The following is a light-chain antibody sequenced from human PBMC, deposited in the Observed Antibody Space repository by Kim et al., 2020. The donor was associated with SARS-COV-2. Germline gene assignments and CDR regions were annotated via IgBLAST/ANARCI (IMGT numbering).Light chain of an antibody. CDR2: QDS. V-gene: IGLV3-1*01. CDR3: QAWDSSSYV. J-gene: IGLJ1*01. Sequence: SYYLTQPPSVSVSPGQTATITCSGGKLGDKDVCWYQQKPGQSPVLVICQDSKRPSGIPERFSGSNSGNTATLTISGTQGMDEADYYCQAWDSSSYVFGTG. CDR1: KLGDKD.